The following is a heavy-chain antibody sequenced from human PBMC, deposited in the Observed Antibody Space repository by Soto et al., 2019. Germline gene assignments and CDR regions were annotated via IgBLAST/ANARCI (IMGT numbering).Heavy chain of an antibody. V-gene: IGHV1-69*01. J-gene: IGHJ4*02. Sequence: VQLMQSGAEVKKPGSSVKVSCKASGGTFSSHSINWVRQAPGQGLEWMGGVISLFATANYAHNFKGRVTITADQSTSTAYMEINSLRSDDTAVYYCAREVGYGDFSAALLDWGQGTLVTVSS. CDR3: AREVGYGDFSAALLD. CDR2: VISLFATA. D-gene: IGHD4-17*01. CDR1: GGTFSSHS.